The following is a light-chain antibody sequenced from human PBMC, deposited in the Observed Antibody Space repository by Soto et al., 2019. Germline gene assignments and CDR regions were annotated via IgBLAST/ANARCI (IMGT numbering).Light chain of an antibody. V-gene: IGKV1-39*01. CDR3: QQSYSTPHT. J-gene: IGKJ2*01. CDR1: QSISSY. CDR2: AAS. Sequence: DIQMTQSPSSLSASVGDRVTITCRASQSISSYLNWYQQKPGKAPKLLIYAASSLQSGVPSRFSGSGSGTDFTRTISSLQPEDFATYYCQQSYSTPHTFGQGTKLLIK.